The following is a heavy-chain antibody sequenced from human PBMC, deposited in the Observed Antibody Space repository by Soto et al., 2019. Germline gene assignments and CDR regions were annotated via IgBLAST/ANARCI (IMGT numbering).Heavy chain of an antibody. V-gene: IGHV1-58*01. J-gene: IGHJ4*02. CDR2: IVVGSGNT. D-gene: IGHD3-9*01. CDR3: AKDRQPDGIWTFDF. CDR1: GFTFTSSA. Sequence: VASVKVSCKASGFTFTSSAVQWVRQARGQRLEWIGWIVVGSGNTNYAQKFQERVTITRDMSTSTAYMELSSLRSEDTAVYYCAKDRQPDGIWTFDFWGQGTLVTVSS.